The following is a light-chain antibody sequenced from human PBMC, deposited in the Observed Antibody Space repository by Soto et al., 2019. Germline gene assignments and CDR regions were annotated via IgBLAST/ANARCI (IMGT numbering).Light chain of an antibody. CDR3: QQYDNLPLT. V-gene: IGKV1-6*01. J-gene: IGKJ4*01. CDR1: QGIRND. CDR2: AAS. Sequence: AIQMTQSPSSLSASVGDRVTITCRASQGIRNDLGWYQQKPGKGPKLLIYAASSLQSGVPSRFSGSGSGTDFTLTISSLQPEDFATYYCQQYDNLPLTFGGGTKVDIK.